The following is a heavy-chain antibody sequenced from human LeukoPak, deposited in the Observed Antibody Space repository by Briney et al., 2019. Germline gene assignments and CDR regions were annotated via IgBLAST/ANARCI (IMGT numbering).Heavy chain of an antibody. J-gene: IGHJ4*02. CDR1: GGSISSYY. Sequence: PSETLSLTCTVSGGSISSYYWSWIRQPPGKGLEWIGYIYYSGSTNYNPSLKSRVTISVDTSKNQFSLKLSSVTAADTAVYYCAREGPSHIFDYWGQGTLVTVSS. V-gene: IGHV4-59*01. CDR2: IYYSGST. CDR3: AREGPSHIFDY.